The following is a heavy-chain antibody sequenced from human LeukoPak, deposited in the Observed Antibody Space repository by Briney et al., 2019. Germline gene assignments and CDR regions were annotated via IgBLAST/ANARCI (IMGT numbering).Heavy chain of an antibody. D-gene: IGHD3-10*01. CDR1: GGSFSGYY. Sequence: SETLSLTCAVYGGSFSGYYWSWIRQPPGKGLEWIGEINHSGSTNYNPSLKSRVTISVDTSKNQFSLKLSSVTAADTAVYYCARRVLWSGSDRNWFDPWGQGTLVTVSP. CDR2: INHSGST. CDR3: ARRVLWSGSDRNWFDP. V-gene: IGHV4-34*01. J-gene: IGHJ5*02.